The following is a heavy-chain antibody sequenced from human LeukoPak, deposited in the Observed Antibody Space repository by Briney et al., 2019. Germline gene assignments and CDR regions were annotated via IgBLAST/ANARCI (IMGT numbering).Heavy chain of an antibody. CDR2: MHHSGRT. V-gene: IGHV4-4*02. CDR1: GASISSTKG. Sequence: SETLSLTCALSGASISSTKGWIWVRPPPGKGLEWVGEMHHSGRTNYNPSLKSRITISVDKSKNQVFLRLNSVAAADTALYYGARAQEGCSRASCYLELWGQGTLVTVSS. D-gene: IGHD2-2*01. J-gene: IGHJ4*02. CDR3: ARAQEGCSRASCYLEL.